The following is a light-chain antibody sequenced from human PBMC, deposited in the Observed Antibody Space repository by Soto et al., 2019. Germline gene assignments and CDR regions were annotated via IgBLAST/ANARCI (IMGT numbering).Light chain of an antibody. V-gene: IGLV3-21*04. CDR2: YDS. CDR1: NIGNKR. Sequence: SSELTQPPSVSVAPEKTATITCGGENIGNKRVHWYRQKTGQAPVLVISYDSDRPSGIPERFSGSNSGNTATLTISRVEAGDEADYYCQVWDIMTDNYVFGTGTKLTVL. J-gene: IGLJ1*01. CDR3: QVWDIMTDNYV.